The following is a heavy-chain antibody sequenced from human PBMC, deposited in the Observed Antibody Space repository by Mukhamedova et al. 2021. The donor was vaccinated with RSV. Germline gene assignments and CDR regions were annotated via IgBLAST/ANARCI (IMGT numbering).Heavy chain of an antibody. D-gene: IGHD3/OR15-3a*01. V-gene: IGHV3-15*01. CDR2: IKSKTDGGTT. Sequence: VRKAPGKGLEWVGRIKSKTDGGTTDYAAPVKGRFTISRDDSKNTLYLQMNSLKTEDTAVYYCTKTGYYTSEYFQHWGQGTPVTV. CDR3: TKTGYYTSEYFQH. J-gene: IGHJ1*01.